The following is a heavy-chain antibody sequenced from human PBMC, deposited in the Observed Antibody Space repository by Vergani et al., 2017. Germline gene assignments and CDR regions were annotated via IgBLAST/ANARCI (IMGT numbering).Heavy chain of an antibody. Sequence: QVQLQESGPGLVKPSQTLSLTCTVSGGSISSGDYYWSWIRQPPGKGLEWIGYIYYSGSTYYNPSLKSRVTISVATSKSQFSLKLSSVTAADTAVYYCARALQDSSGYYYVPYYFDYWGQGTLVTVSS. CDR1: GGSISSGDYY. CDR2: IYYSGST. CDR3: ARALQDSSGYYYVPYYFDY. D-gene: IGHD3-22*01. J-gene: IGHJ4*02. V-gene: IGHV4-30-4*01.